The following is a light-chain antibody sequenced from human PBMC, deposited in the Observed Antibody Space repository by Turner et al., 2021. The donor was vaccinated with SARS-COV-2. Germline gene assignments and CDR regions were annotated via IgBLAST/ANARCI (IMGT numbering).Light chain of an antibody. V-gene: IGLV4-69*01. Sequence: QLVLPQSPSASASLGASVKLTCTLSSGHSSYAIAWHQQQPEKGPRYLMKLNSDGSHSKGDGIPDRFSGYSSGAERYLTISSLQSEDEAEYYCQTWGTGIQVFGGGTKLTVL. CDR3: QTWGTGIQV. CDR2: LNSDGSH. CDR1: SGHSSYA. J-gene: IGLJ3*02.